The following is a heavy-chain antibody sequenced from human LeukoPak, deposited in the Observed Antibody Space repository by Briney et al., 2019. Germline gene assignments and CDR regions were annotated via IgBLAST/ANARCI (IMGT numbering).Heavy chain of an antibody. CDR1: GFSFSSYV. CDR3: ASLGGSGWYGYFQH. V-gene: IGHV3-30*03. D-gene: IGHD6-19*01. CDR2: TSYDGSDK. J-gene: IGHJ1*01. Sequence: PGRSLRLSCAASGFSFSSYVMHWVRQAPGKGLEWVAVTSYDGSDKYYADSVKGRFTISRDNSKNTLPLQMNSLRPEDTAVYYCASLGGSGWYGYFQHWGQGTLVTVSS.